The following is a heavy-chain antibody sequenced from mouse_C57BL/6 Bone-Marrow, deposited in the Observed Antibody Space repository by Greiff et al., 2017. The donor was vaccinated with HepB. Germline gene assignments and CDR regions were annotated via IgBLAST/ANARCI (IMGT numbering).Heavy chain of an antibody. D-gene: IGHD2-3*01. CDR2: INPSNGGT. Sequence: VQLQQSGTELVKPGASVKLSCKASGYTFTSYWMHWVKQRPGQGLEWIGNINPSNGGTKYNEKFKSKATLTVKKSSSTSYMQLSILTSEDSAVYYCARRRDYDGYCVPYAMDYWGQGTSVTVSS. CDR1: GYTFTSYW. J-gene: IGHJ4*01. CDR3: ARRRDYDGYCVPYAMDY. V-gene: IGHV1-53*01.